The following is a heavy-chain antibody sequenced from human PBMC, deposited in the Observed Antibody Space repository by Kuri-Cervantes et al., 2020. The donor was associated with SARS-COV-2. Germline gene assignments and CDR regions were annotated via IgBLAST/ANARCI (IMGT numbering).Heavy chain of an antibody. CDR1: GGSISSSSYY. V-gene: IGHV4-39*01. Sequence: SETLSLTCTVSGGSISSSSYYWGWIRQPPGKGLEWIGSIYYSGSTYYNPSLKSRVTISVDTSKNQFSLKLSSVTAADTAAYYCARHGFDFWSGYARTYYYYYGMDVWGQGTTVTVSS. CDR2: IYYSGST. CDR3: ARHGFDFWSGYARTYYYYYGMDV. D-gene: IGHD3-3*01. J-gene: IGHJ6*02.